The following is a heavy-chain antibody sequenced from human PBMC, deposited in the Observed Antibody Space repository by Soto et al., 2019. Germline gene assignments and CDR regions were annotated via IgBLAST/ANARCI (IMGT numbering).Heavy chain of an antibody. V-gene: IGHV3-53*01. D-gene: IGHD5-12*01. CDR2: IYSGGTT. J-gene: IGHJ4*02. CDR1: GFTVRANY. CDR3: HGYGY. Sequence: EVQLVESGGGLIQPGGSLRLSCAVSGFTVRANYMSWVGQAPGKGLEWVSVIYSGGTTYYAYSVKGRFIISRDISKTSLYLQMNILGAEDTAVYYCHGYGYWGKGTLVTVSS.